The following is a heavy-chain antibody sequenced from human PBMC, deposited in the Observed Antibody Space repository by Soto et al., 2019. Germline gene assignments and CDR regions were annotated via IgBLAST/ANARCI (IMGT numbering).Heavy chain of an antibody. J-gene: IGHJ5*02. Sequence: EVQLVESGGGLVQPGGSLRLSCTASGFTFSDSWMTWVRQAPGKGLEWVARIKPDESEKKYADSVKGRFSISRDNATNSLYLQMDSLRGEDTAVYYCVRGGSNYASWGQGTLVTVSS. CDR2: IKPDESEK. D-gene: IGHD4-4*01. V-gene: IGHV3-7*01. CDR1: GFTFSDSW. CDR3: VRGGSNYAS.